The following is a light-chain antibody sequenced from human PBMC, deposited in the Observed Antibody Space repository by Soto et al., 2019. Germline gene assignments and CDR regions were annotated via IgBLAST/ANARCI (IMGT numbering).Light chain of an antibody. CDR1: QDIRNK. Sequence: AIQITQFPSSLSASVRDIVVISCRTSQDIRNKLGWYQQKPGQAPKLLIFGASTLHSGVPSRFSGSGSGTRFTLTITSLQPEDVATYYCLHEYNYPWTFGQGTKV. J-gene: IGKJ1*01. CDR2: GAS. V-gene: IGKV1-6*01. CDR3: LHEYNYPWT.